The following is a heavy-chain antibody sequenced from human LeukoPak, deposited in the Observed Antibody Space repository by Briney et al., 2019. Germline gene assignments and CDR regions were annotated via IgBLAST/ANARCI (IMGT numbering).Heavy chain of an antibody. D-gene: IGHD6-19*01. CDR3: ARGGPVEQWLANWYLDL. Sequence: SETLSLTCAVYGGSFSGYYWSWIRQPPGKGLEWIGEINHSGSTNYNPSLKSRVTISVDTSKNQFSLKLSSVTAADTAVYYCARGGPVEQWLANWYLDLWGRGTLVTVSS. J-gene: IGHJ2*01. CDR1: GGSFSGYY. CDR2: INHSGST. V-gene: IGHV4-34*01.